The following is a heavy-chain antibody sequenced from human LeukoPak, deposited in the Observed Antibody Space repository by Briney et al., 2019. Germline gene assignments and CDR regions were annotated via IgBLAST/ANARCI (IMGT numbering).Heavy chain of an antibody. J-gene: IGHJ6*03. CDR1: GASISSTSYY. V-gene: IGHV4-39*07. Sequence: SQTLSLTCTVSGASISSTSYYWSWIRQPPGKGLEWIGEINHSGSTNYNPSLKSRVTISVDTSKNQFSLKLSSVTAADTAVYYCARAYGDSDYYYYYMDVWGKGTTVTVSS. D-gene: IGHD4-17*01. CDR2: INHSGST. CDR3: ARAYGDSDYYYYYMDV.